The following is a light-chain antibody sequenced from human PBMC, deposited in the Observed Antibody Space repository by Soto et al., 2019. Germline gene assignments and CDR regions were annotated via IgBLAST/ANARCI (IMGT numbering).Light chain of an antibody. J-gene: IGKJ2*01. CDR2: DAS. V-gene: IGKV3-11*01. CDR3: QQRSNWPLMYT. CDR1: QSVSSY. Sequence: EIVLTQSPATLALSPGQRDTLSCRASQSVSSYFAWYQQKPGQAPRLLIYDASNRATGIPARFSGSGSGTDFTLTISSLEPEDFAVYYCQQRSNWPLMYTFGQGTKLEIK.